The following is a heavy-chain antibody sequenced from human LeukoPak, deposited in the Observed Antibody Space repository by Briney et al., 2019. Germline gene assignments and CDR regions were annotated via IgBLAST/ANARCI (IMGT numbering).Heavy chain of an antibody. J-gene: IGHJ4*02. Sequence: GGSLRLACAASGFTFSNYAMSWVRHTPGKGLEWVSIIRGSDSSTYYADSVKGRFTTSRDNPKNTLYLEMNNLRAEDTALYYCAKARYTAGWYTFDYWGQGTQVTVSS. CDR3: AKARYTAGWYTFDY. D-gene: IGHD6-19*01. CDR2: IRGSDSST. CDR1: GFTFSNYA. V-gene: IGHV3-23*01.